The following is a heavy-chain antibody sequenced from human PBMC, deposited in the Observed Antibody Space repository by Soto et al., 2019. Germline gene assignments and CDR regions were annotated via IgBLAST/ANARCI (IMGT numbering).Heavy chain of an antibody. D-gene: IGHD3-3*01. Sequence: LRLSCAASGFTFSNYGMSWVRQAPGKGLEWVSVMSGSGDDAYYADSVKGRFTISRDNSKNTLYLQMNSLRAEDTAVYFCAKKVTIYAVDPADYWGQGTQVTVSS. J-gene: IGHJ4*02. V-gene: IGHV3-23*01. CDR2: MSGSGDDA. CDR1: GFTFSNYG. CDR3: AKKVTIYAVDPADY.